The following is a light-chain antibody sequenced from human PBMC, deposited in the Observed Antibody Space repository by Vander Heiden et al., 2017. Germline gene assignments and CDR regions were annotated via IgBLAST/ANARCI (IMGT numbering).Light chain of an antibody. Sequence: DIQMTQSPSTLSASVGDRVTITCRASQSISSWLAWYQQKPGKAPKLLIYKASTLQSGVPARFSGSGSGTEFTLTISSLQPDDFATYYCQQYNTFWTFGSGTNVELK. CDR3: QQYNTFWT. J-gene: IGKJ1*01. CDR1: QSISSW. CDR2: KAS. V-gene: IGKV1-5*03.